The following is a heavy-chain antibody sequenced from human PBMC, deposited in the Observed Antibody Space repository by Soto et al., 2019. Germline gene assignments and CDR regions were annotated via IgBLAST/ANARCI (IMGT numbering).Heavy chain of an antibody. CDR2: IIPFFGTT. J-gene: IGHJ6*01. Sequence: SVNDSCTHSGATFVSYAISWVPQAPGQGLVWMVGIIPFFGTTKYAHKFQGRVTITEDESTSTAYMVLTSVRPEDTAVYYCARWCSRTTCRKYHYYSMDVWGQGTTVTGSS. D-gene: IGHD2-2*01. CDR3: ARWCSRTTCRKYHYYSMDV. V-gene: IGHV1-69*13. CDR1: GATFVSYA.